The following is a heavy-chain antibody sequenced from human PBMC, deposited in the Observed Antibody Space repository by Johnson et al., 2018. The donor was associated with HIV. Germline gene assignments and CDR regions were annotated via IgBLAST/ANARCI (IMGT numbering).Heavy chain of an antibody. V-gene: IGHV3-7*01. Sequence: VQLVESGGGLVKPGGSLRLSCAASGFTFSNAWMSWVRQAPGRGLEWVANINVDGREKYYVDSVEGRFTIPRANAKNPLFLQMNSLGAEDTAVYFCSRGPIADDAFEFWGQGTIVTVSS. CDR2: INVDGREK. J-gene: IGHJ3*01. CDR1: GFTFSNAW. CDR3: SRGPIADDAFEF.